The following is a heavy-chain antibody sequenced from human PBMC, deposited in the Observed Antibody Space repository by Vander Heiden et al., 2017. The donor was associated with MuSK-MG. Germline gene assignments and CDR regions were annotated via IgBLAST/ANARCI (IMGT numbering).Heavy chain of an antibody. CDR2: ISPIFGTA. Sequence: QVQLVQSRAEVQQPRSSVKVSCPASAGTVSSYAIGWVRQVPGQGLEWMGGISPIFGTANYAQKFQGRVTITADESTSTAYMELSSLRSEDTAVYYCARAGGSDYMITFGGVHYYFDYWGQGTLVTVSS. D-gene: IGHD3-16*01. CDR1: AGTVSSYA. V-gene: IGHV1-69*01. CDR3: ARAGGSDYMITFGGVHYYFDY. J-gene: IGHJ4*02.